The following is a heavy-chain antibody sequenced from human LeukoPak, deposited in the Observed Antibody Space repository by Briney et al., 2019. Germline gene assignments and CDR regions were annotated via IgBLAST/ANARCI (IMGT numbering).Heavy chain of an antibody. D-gene: IGHD3-22*01. J-gene: IGHJ4*02. CDR1: GFTFSSYG. CDR2: ISSSSSTI. V-gene: IGHV3-48*01. Sequence: GGSLRLSCAASGFTFSSYGMNWVRQAPGKGLEWVSYISSSSSTIYYADSVKGRFTISRDNAKNSLYLQMNSLRAEDTAVYYCASELYYYDSSGYTWLSDHWGQGTLVTVSS. CDR3: ASELYYYDSSGYTWLSDH.